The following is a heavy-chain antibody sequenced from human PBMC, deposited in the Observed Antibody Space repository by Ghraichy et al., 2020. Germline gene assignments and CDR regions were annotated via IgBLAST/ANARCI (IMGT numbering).Heavy chain of an antibody. D-gene: IGHD2-15*01. CDR2: IKSKTDGGTT. V-gene: IGHV3-15*01. CDR1: GFTFSNAW. CDR3: TTVGECSGGSCSDAFDI. Sequence: LSLTCAASGFTFSNAWMSWVRQAPGKGLEWVGRIKSKTDGGTTDYAAPVKGRFTISRDDSKNTLYLQMNSLKTEDTAVYYCTTVGECSGGSCSDAFDIWGQGTMVTVSS. J-gene: IGHJ3*02.